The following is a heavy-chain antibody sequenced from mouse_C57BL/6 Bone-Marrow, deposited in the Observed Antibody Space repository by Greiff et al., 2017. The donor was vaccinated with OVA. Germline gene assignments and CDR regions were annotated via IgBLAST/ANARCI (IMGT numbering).Heavy chain of an antibody. CDR3: TPNWDGFAY. V-gene: IGHV14-4*01. CDR2: IDPENGDT. Sequence: EVKLVASGAELVRPGASVKLSCTASGFNIKDDYMHWVKQRPEQGLEWIGWIDPENGDTEYASKFQGKATITADTSSNTAYLQLSSLTSEDTAVYYCTPNWDGFAYWGQGTLVTVSA. D-gene: IGHD4-1*01. J-gene: IGHJ3*01. CDR1: GFNIKDDY.